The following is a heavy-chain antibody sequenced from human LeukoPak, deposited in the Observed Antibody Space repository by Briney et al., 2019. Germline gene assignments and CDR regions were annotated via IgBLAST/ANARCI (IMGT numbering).Heavy chain of an antibody. CDR3: AKEWVVPAAH. J-gene: IGHJ4*02. Sequence: GGSLRLSCAASGFTFSGHWMTWVRQAPGKGLEWVANIKEDGSKKNYADSVQGRFTISRDNAKNSLFLQMSSLRVEDTAVYYCAKEWVVPAAHWGQGTLVTVSS. CDR1: GFTFSGHW. V-gene: IGHV3-7*03. CDR2: IKEDGSKK. D-gene: IGHD2-2*01.